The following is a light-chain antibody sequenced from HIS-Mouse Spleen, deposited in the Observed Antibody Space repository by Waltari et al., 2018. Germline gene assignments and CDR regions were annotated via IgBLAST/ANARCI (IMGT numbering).Light chain of an antibody. J-gene: IGKJ3*01. CDR2: AAS. Sequence: AIRMTQSPSSLSASTGDRVTIPCRASQGISSYLAWYQQKPGKAPKLLIYAASTLQSGVPSRFSGSGSGTDFTLTISCLQSEDFATYYCQQYYSYPRFTFGPGTKVDIK. V-gene: IGKV1-8*01. CDR1: QGISSY. CDR3: QQYYSYPRFT.